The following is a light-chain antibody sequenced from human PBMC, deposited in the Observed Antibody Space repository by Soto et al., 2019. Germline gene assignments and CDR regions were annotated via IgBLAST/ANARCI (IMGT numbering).Light chain of an antibody. CDR1: QSVRSSY. J-gene: IGKJ2*01. Sequence: EIVLTQSPGTLSLSPGERATLSCRASQSVRSSYLAWYQQKPGQAPRLLIYDASSRATGIPDRFNGSGSGTDFTFTISRVEPEDFAVYYCQQYGSSPYTFGQGTKLEIK. CDR2: DAS. V-gene: IGKV3-20*01. CDR3: QQYGSSPYT.